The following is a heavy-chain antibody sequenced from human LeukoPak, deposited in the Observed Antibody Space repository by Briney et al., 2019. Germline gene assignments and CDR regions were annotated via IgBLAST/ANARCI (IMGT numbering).Heavy chain of an antibody. CDR3: AKSDTPYYYDSSGYYSY. J-gene: IGHJ4*02. V-gene: IGHV3-23*01. CDR2: ISGSGGST. CDR1: GFTFSSYA. Sequence: PGGSLRLSCAASGFTFSSYAMSWVRQAPGKGLEWVSAISGSGGSTYYADSVKGRFTISRDNAKNSLYLQMNSLRAEDMALYYCAKSDTPYYYDSSGYYSYWGQGTLVTVSS. D-gene: IGHD3-22*01.